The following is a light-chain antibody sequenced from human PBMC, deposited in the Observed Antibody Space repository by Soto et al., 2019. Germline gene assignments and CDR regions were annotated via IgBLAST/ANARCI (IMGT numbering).Light chain of an antibody. Sequence: DIVMTQSPDSLAVSLGERATINCKSSQSVLYSSNNKNYLAWYQQKPGQAPKLLISCASTRESGVPDRFSGSGSGTDFTLTNSSLHAEDVAVYSCQQYYGVPYTFGQGDQLEIK. V-gene: IGKV4-1*01. CDR3: QQYYGVPYT. CDR2: CAS. CDR1: QSVLYSSNNKNY. J-gene: IGKJ2*01.